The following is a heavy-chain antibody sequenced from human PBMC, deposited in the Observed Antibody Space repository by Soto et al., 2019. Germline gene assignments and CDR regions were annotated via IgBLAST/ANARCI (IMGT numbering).Heavy chain of an antibody. CDR2: TSSDGATT. Sequence: GGSLTLSYATSGFTFRGYSMHWLRQAPGKELEWVAVTSSDGATTYYADSVRGRFTVSRDNSKRTLFLQMNSLIPDDTAVYYCAREVVLTEWFFDNWGQGILVIVSS. D-gene: IGHD3-3*01. V-gene: IGHV3-30*04. J-gene: IGHJ4*02. CDR1: GFTFRGYS. CDR3: AREVVLTEWFFDN.